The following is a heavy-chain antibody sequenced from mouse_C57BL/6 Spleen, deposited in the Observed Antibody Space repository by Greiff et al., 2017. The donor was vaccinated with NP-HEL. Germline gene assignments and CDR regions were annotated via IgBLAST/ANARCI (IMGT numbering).Heavy chain of an antibody. Sequence: VKLMESGAELVRPGTSVKVSCKASGYAFTNYLIEWVKQRPGQGLEWIGVINPGSGGTNYNEKFKGKATLTADKSSSTAYMQLSSLTSEDSAVYFCASTGYGSSYWYFDVWGTGTTVTVSS. CDR1: GYAFTNYL. CDR3: ASTGYGSSYWYFDV. CDR2: INPGSGGT. D-gene: IGHD1-1*01. V-gene: IGHV1-54*01. J-gene: IGHJ1*03.